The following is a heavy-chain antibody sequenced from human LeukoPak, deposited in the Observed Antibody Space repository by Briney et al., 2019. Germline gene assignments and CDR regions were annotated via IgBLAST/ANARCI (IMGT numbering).Heavy chain of an antibody. V-gene: IGHV1-69*05. CDR1: GGTFSSYA. CDR2: IIPIFGTA. CDR3: ARDLGALGPLDY. D-gene: IGHD4/OR15-4a*01. J-gene: IGHJ4*02. Sequence: SSVKVSCKASGGTFSSYAISWVRQAPGQGLEWMGRIIPIFGTASYAQKFQGRVTITTDESTSTAYMELSSLRSEDTAVYYCARDLGALGPLDYWGQGTLVTVSS.